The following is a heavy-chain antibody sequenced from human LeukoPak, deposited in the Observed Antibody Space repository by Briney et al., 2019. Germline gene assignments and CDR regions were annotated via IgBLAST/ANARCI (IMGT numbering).Heavy chain of an antibody. V-gene: IGHV3-7*01. Sequence: GGSLRLSCAASGFIFSSYWMSWVRQAPGKGLEWVANIKQDGSDKFYVDSVKGRFTISRDSAKNSLYLQMNSLRAEDTAVYYCARVLSGAPDGFDIWGRGTTVTVSS. CDR2: IKQDGSDK. J-gene: IGHJ3*02. CDR3: ARVLSGAPDGFDI. CDR1: GFIFSSYW.